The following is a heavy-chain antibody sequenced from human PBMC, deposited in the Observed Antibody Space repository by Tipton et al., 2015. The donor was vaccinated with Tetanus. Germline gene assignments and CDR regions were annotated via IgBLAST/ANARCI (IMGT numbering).Heavy chain of an antibody. D-gene: IGHD6-19*01. CDR1: GGSISSYY. CDR2: IYYSGST. J-gene: IGHJ6*02. CDR3: ARHSGWYNFFTGVDV. Sequence: GLVKPSETLSLTCTVSGGSISSYYWSWIRQPPGKGLEWIGYIYYSGSTNYNPSLKSRVTISVDTSKNQFSLQLTSVTAADTAVYYCARHSGWYNFFTGVDVWGLGTTVTVSS. V-gene: IGHV4-59*01.